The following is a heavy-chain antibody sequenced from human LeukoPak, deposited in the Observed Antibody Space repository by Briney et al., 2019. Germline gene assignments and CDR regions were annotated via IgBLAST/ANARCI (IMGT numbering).Heavy chain of an antibody. Sequence: GGSLRLSCAASGLTFSRYWMSWVRQAPGKGLEWVSGINWNGGSTGYADSVKGRFTISRDNAKNSLYLQMNSLRAEDTALYYCARDLRGRELHRIQYYFDYWGQGTLVTVS. J-gene: IGHJ4*02. CDR2: INWNGGST. CDR3: ARDLRGRELHRIQYYFDY. D-gene: IGHD1-26*01. V-gene: IGHV3-20*04. CDR1: GLTFSRYW.